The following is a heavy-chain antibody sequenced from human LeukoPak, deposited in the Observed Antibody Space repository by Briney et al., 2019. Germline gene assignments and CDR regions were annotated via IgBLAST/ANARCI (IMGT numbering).Heavy chain of an antibody. D-gene: IGHD3-10*01. V-gene: IGHV3-21*04. J-gene: IGHJ4*02. CDR2: ISSSSSYI. CDR3: ARGYYGSGSYLPPQIDY. Sequence: PGGSLRLSCAASGFTFSSYSMNWVRQAPGKGLEWVSSISSSSSYIYYADSVKGRFTISRDNAKNSLYLQMNSLRAEDTAVYYCARGYYGSGSYLPPQIDYWGQGTLVTVSS. CDR1: GFTFSSYS.